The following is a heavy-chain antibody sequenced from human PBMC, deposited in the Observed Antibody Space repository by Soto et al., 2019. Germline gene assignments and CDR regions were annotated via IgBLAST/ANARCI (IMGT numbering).Heavy chain of an antibody. J-gene: IGHJ6*02. V-gene: IGHV3-30*18. D-gene: IGHD2-2*01. CDR1: GFTFSSYG. CDR3: AKDWGYCSSTSCSSAYYYYYYGMDV. Sequence: GGSLRLSCAASGFTFSSYGMHWVRQAPGKGLEWVAVISYDGSNKYYADSVKGRFTISRDNSKNTLYLQMNSLRAEDTAEYYCAKDWGYCSSTSCSSAYYYYYYGMDVWGQGTTVTVSS. CDR2: ISYDGSNK.